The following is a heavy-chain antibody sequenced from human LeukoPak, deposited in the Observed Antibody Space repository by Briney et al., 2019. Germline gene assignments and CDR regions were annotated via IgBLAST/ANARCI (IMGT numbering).Heavy chain of an antibody. J-gene: IGHJ6*03. CDR1: GFTFSDYY. D-gene: IGHD3-22*01. CDR2: ISSSGSTI. Sequence: GGSLRLSCAASGFTFSDYYMSWIRQAPGKGLEGVSYISSSGSTIYYADSVKGRFTISRDNAKNSLYLQMNSLRAEDTAVYYCARDRYYDKGYYMDVWGKGTTVTISS. CDR3: ARDRYYDKGYYMDV. V-gene: IGHV3-11*01.